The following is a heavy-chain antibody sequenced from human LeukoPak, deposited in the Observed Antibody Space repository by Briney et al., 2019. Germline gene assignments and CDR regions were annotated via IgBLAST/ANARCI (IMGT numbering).Heavy chain of an antibody. CDR1: GGSFSGYY. J-gene: IGHJ4*02. D-gene: IGHD1-1*01. CDR2: INHSGST. Sequence: SETLSLTCAVYGGSFSGYYWSWVRQPPGKGLEWIGEINHSGSTNYNPSLKSRVTISVGTSKNQFSLKLSSVTAADTAVYYCARGRFWNDYWGQGTLVTVSS. V-gene: IGHV4-34*01. CDR3: ARGRFWNDY.